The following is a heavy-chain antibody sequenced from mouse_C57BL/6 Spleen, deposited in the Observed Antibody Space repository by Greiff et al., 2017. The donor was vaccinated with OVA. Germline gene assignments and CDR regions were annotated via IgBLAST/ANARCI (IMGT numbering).Heavy chain of an antibody. CDR3: ARALYYDYDGGSYAMDY. D-gene: IGHD2-4*01. V-gene: IGHV8-12*01. CDR1: GFSLSTSGMG. CDR2: IYWDDDK. J-gene: IGHJ4*01. Sequence: QVQLKESGPGILQSSQTLSLTCSFSGFSLSTSGMGVSWIRQPSGKGLEWLAHIYWDDDKRYNPSLKSRLTISKDTSRNQVFLKITSVDTADTATYYCARALYYDYDGGSYAMDYWGQGTSVTVSS.